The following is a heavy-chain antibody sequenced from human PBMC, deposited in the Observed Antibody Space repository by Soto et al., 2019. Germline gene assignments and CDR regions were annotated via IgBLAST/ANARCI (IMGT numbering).Heavy chain of an antibody. J-gene: IGHJ4*02. CDR3: AREGSYSAYNFAHGIQLWSFDF. V-gene: IGHV4-4*07. D-gene: IGHD5-12*01. CDR2: IFSSGST. CDR1: GGSINTFY. Sequence: QVRLQESGPGLLKPSETLSLTCTVSGGSINTFYWSWVRQPAGQGLEWIGRIFSSGSTSFNPSLERRVAMSVDTSKNHFSLNLSSVTAADMAVYYCAREGSYSAYNFAHGIQLWSFDFWGQGALVTVSS.